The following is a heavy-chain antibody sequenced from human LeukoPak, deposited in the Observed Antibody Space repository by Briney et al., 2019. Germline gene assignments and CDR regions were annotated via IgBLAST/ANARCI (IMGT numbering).Heavy chain of an antibody. CDR2: SSYSEST. CDR1: GGSISSSSYY. D-gene: IGHD3-3*01. CDR3: ARQSKGLRFLGGAFGWYFDL. J-gene: IGHJ2*01. V-gene: IGHV4-39*01. Sequence: SETLSLTCSVSGGSISSSSYYWGWIRQPPGKGLEWIGRSSYSESTYYNPSLKSRITTSVDSSKKQFSLKLFSVTAADTAVYYCARQSKGLRFLGGAFGWYFDLWGRGTLVPVSS.